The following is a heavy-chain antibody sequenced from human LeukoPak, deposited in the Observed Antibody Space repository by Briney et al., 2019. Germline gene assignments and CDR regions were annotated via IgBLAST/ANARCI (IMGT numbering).Heavy chain of an antibody. V-gene: IGHV3-48*01. J-gene: IGHJ4*02. CDR2: IRSSSSTI. Sequence: GGSLRLSCEASGFTFSNYSMNWVRQAPGKGLEWVSYIRSSSSTIYYADSVKGRFTISRDNAKNSLYLQMNSLRAEDTAVYYCAKDGLYCSGGSCYSDYWGQGTLVTVSS. CDR3: AKDGLYCSGGSCYSDY. CDR1: GFTFSNYS. D-gene: IGHD2-15*01.